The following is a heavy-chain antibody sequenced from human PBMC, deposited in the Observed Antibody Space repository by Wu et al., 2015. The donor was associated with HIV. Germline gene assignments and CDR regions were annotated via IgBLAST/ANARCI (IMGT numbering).Heavy chain of an antibody. D-gene: IGHD2-21*01. CDR2: INHSGDT. J-gene: IGHJ5*02. CDR1: GESFSDYY. Sequence: QVQLQQWGARLLKPSETLSLICAVYGESFSDYYWNWVRQPPGKGLEWIGEINHSGDTNCSPSLKSRVSISVDTSKNQFSLNLTSVTAADTAVYYCARGRLARFDPWGQGTRVTVSS. CDR3: ARGRLARFDP. V-gene: IGHV4-34*01.